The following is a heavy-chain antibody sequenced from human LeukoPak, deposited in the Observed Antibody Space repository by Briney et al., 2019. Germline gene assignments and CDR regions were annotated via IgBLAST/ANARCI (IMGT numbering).Heavy chain of an antibody. CDR2: FHDRGST. Sequence: SETLSLTCSGSGYSTSRGVYWEWIRQPPGKGLEWIGRFHDRGSTRYNPSRKSRVTISVATSKTQFALRLSSVTAADTAVYYCARHARYTWFDPWGPGTLVTVSS. CDR3: ARHARYTWFDP. J-gene: IGHJ5*02. CDR1: GYSTSRGVY. V-gene: IGHV4-38-2*02.